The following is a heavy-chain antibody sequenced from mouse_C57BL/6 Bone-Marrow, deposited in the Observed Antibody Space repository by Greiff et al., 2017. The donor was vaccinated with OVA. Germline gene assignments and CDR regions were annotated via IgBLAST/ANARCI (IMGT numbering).Heavy chain of an antibody. J-gene: IGHJ4*01. V-gene: IGHV2-5*01. Sequence: QVHVKQSGPGLVQPSQSLSITCPVSGFSLTSYGVHWVRPSPGKGLAWLGVIWRGGSTDYNAAFMSRLSITKDNSKSQGFYKMNRLQADDTVIYYWAVTTVVGGYAMDYWGQGTSVTVSS. D-gene: IGHD1-1*01. CDR2: IWRGGST. CDR3: AVTTVVGGYAMDY. CDR1: GFSLTSYG.